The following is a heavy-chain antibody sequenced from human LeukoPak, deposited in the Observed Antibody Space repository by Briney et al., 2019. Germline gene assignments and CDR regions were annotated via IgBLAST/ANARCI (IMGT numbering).Heavy chain of an antibody. D-gene: IGHD2-15*01. CDR1: GFAFSSPG. CDR3: AKIVWTTLRAFPV. Sequence: GGSLRLSRAASGFAFSSPGVSSARPPPGGGLGWGSSISGGAGTTYHAHSVKARFSSPRGTSKSPLCLQMYSLRVEDTTIYYCAKIVWTTLRAFPVCGQGTMGTVSS. CDR2: ISGGAGTT. V-gene: IGHV3-23*01. J-gene: IGHJ3*01.